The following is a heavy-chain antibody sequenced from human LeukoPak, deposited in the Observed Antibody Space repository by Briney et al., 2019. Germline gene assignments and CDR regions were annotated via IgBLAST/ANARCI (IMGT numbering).Heavy chain of an antibody. CDR3: ARDRVGSADFWSGYYTGTFDY. Sequence: GGSLRLSCAASGFIFSDYYMSWIRQAPGRGLEGVLYISSSGTTAIYYADSVKGRFTIARDNAKNSLYLQMNSLRPEDTAVYYCARDRVGSADFWSGYYTGTFDYWGQGTLVTVSS. CDR1: GFIFSDYY. V-gene: IGHV3-11*04. D-gene: IGHD3-3*01. J-gene: IGHJ4*02. CDR2: ISSSGTTAI.